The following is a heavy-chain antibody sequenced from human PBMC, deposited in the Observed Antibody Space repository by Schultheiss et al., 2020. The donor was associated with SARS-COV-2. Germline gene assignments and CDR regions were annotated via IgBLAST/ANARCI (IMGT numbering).Heavy chain of an antibody. J-gene: IGHJ6*02. CDR3: ARENRMGYYYYGMDV. CDR2: IYYSGST. Sequence: SETLSLTCTVSGGSISSYYWSWIRQPPGKGLEWIGYIYYSGSTNYNPSLKSRVTISVDTSKNQFSLKLSSVTAADTAVYYCARENRMGYYYYGMDVWGQGTTVTVSS. CDR1: GGSISSYY. D-gene: IGHD5-24*01. V-gene: IGHV4-59*01.